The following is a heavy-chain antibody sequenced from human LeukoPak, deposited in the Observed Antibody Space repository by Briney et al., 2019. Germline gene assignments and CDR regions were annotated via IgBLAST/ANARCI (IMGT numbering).Heavy chain of an antibody. CDR2: IFADGRI. J-gene: IGHJ6*03. D-gene: IGHD3-10*01. CDR1: GFIVSGSY. CDR3: ASLSLSWFGNPQYYYYMDV. Sequence: GGSLRLSCGGFGFIVSGSYMSWVRQAPGKGLEWVSMIFADGRIYYADSVKGRFTISRDNSKNTLFLQMSRLRAEDTAMYYCASLSLSWFGNPQYYYYMDVWGKGTTVTVSS. V-gene: IGHV3-66*02.